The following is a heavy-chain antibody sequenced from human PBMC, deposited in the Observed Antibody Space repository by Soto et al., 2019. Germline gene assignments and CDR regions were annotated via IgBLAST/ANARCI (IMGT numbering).Heavy chain of an antibody. Sequence: TGGSLRLSCAASGYTFSDYYMSWTRQAPGKGLEWISYIDTSSTKIYYADSVKGRFTISRDNAKISLYLEMNSLRDEDTAVYYCASHYDMWSGYLSPVDYWGQGTLVTVSS. CDR3: ASHYDMWSGYLSPVDY. V-gene: IGHV3-11*01. D-gene: IGHD3-3*01. CDR1: GYTFSDYY. J-gene: IGHJ4*02. CDR2: IDTSSTKI.